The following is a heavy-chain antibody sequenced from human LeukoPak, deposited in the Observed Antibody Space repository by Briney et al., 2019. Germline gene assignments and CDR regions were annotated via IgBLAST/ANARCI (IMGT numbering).Heavy chain of an antibody. J-gene: IGHJ4*02. CDR2: IYTSGST. Sequence: PSETLSLTCTVSGGSISSYYWSWIRQPAGKGLEWIGRIYTSGSTNYNPSLKSRVIMSVDTSKNQFSLKLSSVTAADTAVYYCARDRARGSYLFDYWGQGTLVTVSS. V-gene: IGHV4-4*07. D-gene: IGHD1-26*01. CDR1: GGSISSYY. CDR3: ARDRARGSYLFDY.